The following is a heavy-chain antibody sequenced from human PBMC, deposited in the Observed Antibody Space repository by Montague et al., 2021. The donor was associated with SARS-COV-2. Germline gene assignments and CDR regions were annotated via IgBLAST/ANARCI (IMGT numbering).Heavy chain of an antibody. Sequence: SETLSLTCTVSGGSISSSSYYWGWLRQPPGKGLGWVGSIYSRGSSFNNPSHKRRGTISVATSKHQSSLKLSFVTAADTAVYYCARLGDYYASRRGAFDIWGQGTMVTVSS. J-gene: IGHJ3*02. CDR1: GGSISSSSYY. V-gene: IGHV4-39*01. D-gene: IGHD3-22*01. CDR3: ARLGDYYASRRGAFDI. CDR2: IYSRGSS.